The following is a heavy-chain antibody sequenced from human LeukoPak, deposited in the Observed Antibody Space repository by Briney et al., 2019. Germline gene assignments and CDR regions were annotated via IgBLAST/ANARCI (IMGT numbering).Heavy chain of an antibody. CDR1: GGSFSGYY. D-gene: IGHD3-3*01. CDR2: INHSGST. CDR3: ARGFSEWLLSNDAFDI. Sequence: SETLSLTCAVYGGSFSGYYWSWIRQPPGKGLEWIGEINHSGSTNYNPSLKSRVTISVDTSKNQFSLKLSSVTGADTAVYYSARGFSEWLLSNDAFDIWGQGTMVTDSS. V-gene: IGHV4-34*01. J-gene: IGHJ3*02.